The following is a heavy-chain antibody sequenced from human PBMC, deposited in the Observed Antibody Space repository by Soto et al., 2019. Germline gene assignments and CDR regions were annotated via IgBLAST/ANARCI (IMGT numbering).Heavy chain of an antibody. D-gene: IGHD6-6*01. CDR2: IWYDGSNK. J-gene: IGHJ3*02. CDR1: GFIFSRYG. CDR3: AREAPFEYITSSGAFDS. V-gene: IGHV3-33*08. Sequence: QVQLVESGGGVVQPGRSLRLSCAASGFIFSRYGMHWVRQAPGKGLEWVAVIWYDGSNKYYADSVKGRFTISRDNSKHTLHLQMNSLRAEVTAVYDCAREAPFEYITSSGAFDSWGQGTMVTFPP.